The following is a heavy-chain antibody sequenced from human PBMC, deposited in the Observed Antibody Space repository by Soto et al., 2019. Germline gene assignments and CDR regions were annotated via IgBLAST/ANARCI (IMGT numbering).Heavy chain of an antibody. D-gene: IGHD1-26*01. CDR3: ARDHIVGATNFDY. J-gene: IGHJ4*01. V-gene: IGHV3-30-3*01. Sequence: GGSLRLSCAASGFTFSSYAMHWVRQAPGKGLEWVAVISYDGSNKYYADSVKGRFTISRDNAKNSLYLQMNSLRAEDTAVYYCARDHIVGATNFDYWGQGTLVTVSS. CDR2: ISYDGSNK. CDR1: GFTFSSYA.